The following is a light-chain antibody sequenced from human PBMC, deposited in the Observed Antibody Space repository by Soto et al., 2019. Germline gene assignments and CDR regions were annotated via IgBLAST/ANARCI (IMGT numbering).Light chain of an antibody. J-gene: IGKJ1*01. CDR2: AAT. CDR1: QRVDSY. V-gene: IGKV1-39*01. Sequence: LVTLVPSPLPASVLNSVAISLQTSQRVDSYIHWYQHQSGKPPKLLIYAATTLQDGVACRFSGGGYGTACSLIITGLQPEDSATYYCQQPYTSVATFGQGTKVDIK. CDR3: QQPYTSVAT.